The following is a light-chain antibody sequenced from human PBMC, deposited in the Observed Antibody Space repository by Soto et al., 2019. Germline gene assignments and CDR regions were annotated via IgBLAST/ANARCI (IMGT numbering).Light chain of an antibody. CDR3: QQYGSLPWT. CDR2: DTS. V-gene: IGKV3-15*01. Sequence: ETLMTQSPGTLSVYLGERATLSCRASQSVRIHLAWYQQKPGQAPRLLIYDTSTRATGIPARFSGSGSGTEFTLTISRLEPEDFEVYYCQQYGSLPWTFGQGTKVDIK. J-gene: IGKJ1*01. CDR1: QSVRIH.